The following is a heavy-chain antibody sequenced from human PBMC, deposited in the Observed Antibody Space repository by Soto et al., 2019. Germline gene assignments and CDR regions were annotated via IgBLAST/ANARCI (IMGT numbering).Heavy chain of an antibody. V-gene: IGHV1-2*04. CDR2: INPNSGGT. CDR3: ARGNTAMVQDWFDP. D-gene: IGHD5-18*01. J-gene: IGHJ5*02. CDR1: GYTFTGYY. Sequence: GASVKASCKASGYTFTGYYMYWARQAPGQGLEWMGWINPNSGGTNYAQKFQGWVTMTRDTSISTAYMELSRLRSDDTAVYYCARGNTAMVQDWFDPWGQGTLVTVSS.